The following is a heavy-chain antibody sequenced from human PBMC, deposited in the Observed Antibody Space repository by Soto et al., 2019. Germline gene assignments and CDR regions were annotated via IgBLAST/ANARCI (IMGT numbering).Heavy chain of an antibody. J-gene: IGHJ5*02. CDR2: ISTSSSYT. Sequence: GGSLRLSCAASGFTFSDFYMSWIRQAPGKGLECIAYISTSSSYTNYADSVKGRFTISRDNAKNSVYLQMNSLRAEDTAVYYCARRGGRANWFDPWGQGTLVTVSS. D-gene: IGHD1-26*01. CDR1: GFTFSDFY. CDR3: ARRGGRANWFDP. V-gene: IGHV3-11*06.